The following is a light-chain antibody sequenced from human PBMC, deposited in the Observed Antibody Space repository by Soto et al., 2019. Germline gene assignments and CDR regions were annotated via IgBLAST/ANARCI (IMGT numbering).Light chain of an antibody. J-gene: IGKJ2*01. CDR3: QQYGDSPKYT. CDR1: QSMSSDY. CDR2: GAS. Sequence: ERLLTQSPGTLSLSPGETATLSCRASQSMSSDYVAWYQQKPGQAPRLLIFGASSRATGIPDRFSGSGSGTDFSLTINRLEPEAFAVYYCQQYGDSPKYTFGQGTKLEIK. V-gene: IGKV3-20*01.